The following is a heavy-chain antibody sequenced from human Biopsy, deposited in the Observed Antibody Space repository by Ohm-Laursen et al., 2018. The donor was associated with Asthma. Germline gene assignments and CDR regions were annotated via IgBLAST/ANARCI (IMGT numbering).Heavy chain of an antibody. Sequence: SLRLSCAASGFTFGGYWMSWVRQAPGKGLEWVASISSGTTYIYYADSVKGRFTISRDNAKNSLYLQMNSLRAEDTAVYYCARDSYSSGLYDDFESWGQGTLVTVSS. V-gene: IGHV3-21*04. CDR2: ISSGTTYI. D-gene: IGHD6-19*01. J-gene: IGHJ4*02. CDR3: ARDSYSSGLYDDFES. CDR1: GFTFGGYW.